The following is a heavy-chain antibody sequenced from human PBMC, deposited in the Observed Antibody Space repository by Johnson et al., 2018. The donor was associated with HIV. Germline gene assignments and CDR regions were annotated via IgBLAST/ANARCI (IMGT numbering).Heavy chain of an antibody. D-gene: IGHD3-3*01. CDR3: AKTAWVFEGDASDI. CDR2: ISGSGASR. V-gene: IGHV3-23*04. J-gene: IGHJ3*02. CDR1: GFTFDDYG. Sequence: VQLVESGGGVVRPGGSLRLSCAASGFTFDDYGMSWVRQAPGKGLEWVSAISGSGASRYFADSVKGRFTISRDNSKNTLYLQMNSLRAEDTAIYYCAKTAWVFEGDASDIWGQGTMVTVSS.